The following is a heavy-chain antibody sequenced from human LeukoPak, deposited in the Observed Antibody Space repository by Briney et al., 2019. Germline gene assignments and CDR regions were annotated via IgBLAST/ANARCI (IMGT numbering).Heavy chain of an antibody. CDR3: ARGRRGGDIVVVRANGFDP. J-gene: IGHJ5*02. D-gene: IGHD2-2*01. CDR1: GGSFSGYY. CDR2: INHSGST. V-gene: IGHV4-34*01. Sequence: SETLSLTSAVYGGSFSGYYWSWLRQPPGKGLEWIGEINHSGSTNYNPSLKSRVTISVDTSKNQFSLKLSSVTAADTAVYYCARGRRGGDIVVVRANGFDPWGQGTLVTVSS.